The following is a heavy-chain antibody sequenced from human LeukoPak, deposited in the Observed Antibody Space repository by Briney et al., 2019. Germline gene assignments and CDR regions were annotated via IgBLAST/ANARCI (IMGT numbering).Heavy chain of an antibody. Sequence: GGSLRLSCAASGFTFSGYSMNWVRQAPGKGLEWVSSISSSSSYIYYADSVTGRFTISRDNSKNTLYLQMNSLRAEDTAVYYCAKEIYGDSTGGRFQYWGQGTLVTVSS. J-gene: IGHJ1*01. CDR2: ISSSSSYI. CDR3: AKEIYGDSTGGRFQY. CDR1: GFTFSGYS. V-gene: IGHV3-21*04. D-gene: IGHD4-17*01.